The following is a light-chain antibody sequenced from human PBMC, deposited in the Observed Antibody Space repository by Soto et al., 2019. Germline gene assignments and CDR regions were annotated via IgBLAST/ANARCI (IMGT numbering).Light chain of an antibody. V-gene: IGLV2-11*01. J-gene: IGLJ3*02. CDR3: SSYAGSYTLV. CDR1: NSDVGDYNY. Sequence: QSVLTQPPSASGSPGQSVTISCTGTNSDVGDYNYVSWYQQHPGKAPKLIIYDVSQWPSGVPDRFSGSNSGNTASLTSSGLQAEDEADYYCSSYAGSYTLVFGGGTKLTVL. CDR2: DVS.